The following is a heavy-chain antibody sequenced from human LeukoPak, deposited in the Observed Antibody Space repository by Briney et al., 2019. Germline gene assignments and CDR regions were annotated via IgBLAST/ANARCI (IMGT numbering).Heavy chain of an antibody. Sequence: SETLSLTCAVYGGSFSGYYWGWIRQPPGKGLEWIGEINHSGSTNYNPSLKSRVTISVDTSKNQFSLKLSSVTAADTAVYYCARNLWFGELFVPFYYYYYGMDVWGQGTTVTVSS. J-gene: IGHJ6*02. V-gene: IGHV4-34*01. CDR2: INHSGST. CDR1: GGSFSGYY. D-gene: IGHD3-10*01. CDR3: ARNLWFGELFVPFYYYYYGMDV.